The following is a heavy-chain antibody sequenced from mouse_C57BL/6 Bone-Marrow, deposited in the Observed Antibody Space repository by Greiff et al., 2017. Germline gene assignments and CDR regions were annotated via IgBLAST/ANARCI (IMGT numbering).Heavy chain of an antibody. Sequence: QVQLQQSGAELARPGASVKLSCKASGYTFTSYGISWVKQRTEQGLEWIGEIYPRSGNTYYNEKFKGKATLTADKSSSTAYRGLRSLTSEDSAVYFCASLLGSTYFDDWVQGTTLTVTS. J-gene: IGHJ2*01. CDR2: IYPRSGNT. CDR3: ASLLGSTYFDD. CDR1: GYTFTSYG. V-gene: IGHV1-81*01. D-gene: IGHD3-1*01.